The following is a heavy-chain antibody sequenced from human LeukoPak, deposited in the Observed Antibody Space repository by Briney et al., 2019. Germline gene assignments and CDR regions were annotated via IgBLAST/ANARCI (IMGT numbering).Heavy chain of an antibody. J-gene: IGHJ4*02. CDR3: AALWDGGY. CDR2: IKEDGRKE. Sequence: GGYLRLSCAASGFTFSNYWMSWVRQAPGKGLEWVADIKEDGRKEYYVDSVKGRFTISRDNAKNSLFLQMNRLRDEDTAIYYCAALWDGGYWGQGTLVTVSS. CDR1: GFTFSNYW. V-gene: IGHV3-7*01. D-gene: IGHD3-16*01.